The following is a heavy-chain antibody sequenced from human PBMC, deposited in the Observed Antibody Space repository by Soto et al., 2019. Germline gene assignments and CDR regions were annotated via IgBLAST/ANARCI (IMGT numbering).Heavy chain of an antibody. CDR3: ARPGYGDYVHYWYFDL. J-gene: IGHJ2*01. D-gene: IGHD4-17*01. V-gene: IGHV3-48*01. CDR1: GFTFSSYS. CDR2: ISSSSTI. Sequence: EVQLVESGGGLVQPGGSLRLSCAASGFTFSSYSMNWVRQAPGKGLEWVSYISSSSTIYYADSVKGRFTISRDNAKNSLYLQMNSLRAEDTAVYYCARPGYGDYVHYWYFDLWGRGTLVTVSS.